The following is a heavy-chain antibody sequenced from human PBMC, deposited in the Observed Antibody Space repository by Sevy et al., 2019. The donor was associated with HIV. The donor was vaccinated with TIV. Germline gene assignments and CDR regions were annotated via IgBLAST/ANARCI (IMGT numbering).Heavy chain of an antibody. J-gene: IGHJ2*01. Sequence: GGSLRLSCAASGFTFSSYSMNWVRQAPGKGLEWVSSISSCSSYIYYADSVKGRFTISRDNAKNSLYLQMNSLRAEDTAVYYCARGGYCSSTSCYNTAWYFDLWGRGTLVTVSS. D-gene: IGHD2-2*01. CDR3: ARGGYCSSTSCYNTAWYFDL. CDR1: GFTFSSYS. V-gene: IGHV3-21*01. CDR2: ISSCSSYI.